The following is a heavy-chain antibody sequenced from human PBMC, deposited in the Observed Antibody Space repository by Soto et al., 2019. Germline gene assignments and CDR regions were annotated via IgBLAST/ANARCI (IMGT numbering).Heavy chain of an antibody. Sequence: SLKISCQCSGYNFAVYWIAWVLQMPGKGLELMGIIYPSDSDTRYRPSFQGQVTISADKSISSAYLQWSSLRASDTAMYYCARGGVSTRTFDYWGQGTPVTVSS. D-gene: IGHD3-3*01. CDR3: ARGGVSTRTFDY. J-gene: IGHJ4*02. CDR2: IYPSDSDT. CDR1: GYNFAVYW. V-gene: IGHV5-51*01.